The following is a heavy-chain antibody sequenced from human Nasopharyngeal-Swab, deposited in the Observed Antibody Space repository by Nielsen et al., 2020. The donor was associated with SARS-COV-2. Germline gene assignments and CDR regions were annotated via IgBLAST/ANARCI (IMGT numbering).Heavy chain of an antibody. V-gene: IGHV3-23*01. CDR2: ISGSDHTT. D-gene: IGHD4-17*01. Sequence: GESLKISCAASGFTFRSYAISWVRQAPGKGLEWVSVISGSDHTTYYADSVKGRFTISRDNSKNTVNLQMNSLRAEDTAVYYCARDLHGDYALDYWGQGTLVTVSS. CDR1: GFTFRSYA. J-gene: IGHJ4*02. CDR3: ARDLHGDYALDY.